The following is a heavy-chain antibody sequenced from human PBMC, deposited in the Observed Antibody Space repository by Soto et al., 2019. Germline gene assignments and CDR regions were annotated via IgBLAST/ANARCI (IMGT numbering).Heavy chain of an antibody. V-gene: IGHV4-59*01. CDR2: IYYSGST. D-gene: IGHD5-18*01. CDR3: ARGKRYSYGYSLEPYYYYGMDV. J-gene: IGHJ6*02. CDR1: GGSISSYY. Sequence: TSETLSLTCTVSGGSISSYYWSWIRQPPGKGLEWIGYIYYSGSTNYNPSLKSRVTISVDTSKNQFSLKLSSVTAADTAVYYCARGKRYSYGYSLEPYYYYGMDVWGQGTTVTVSS.